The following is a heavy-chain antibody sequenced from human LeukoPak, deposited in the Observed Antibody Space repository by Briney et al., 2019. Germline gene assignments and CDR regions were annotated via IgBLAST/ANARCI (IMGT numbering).Heavy chain of an antibody. D-gene: IGHD3-10*01. CDR3: AKTSAGIRGGYFDY. CDR2: INDRGGNT. CDR1: GLTFSSYA. J-gene: IGHJ4*02. V-gene: IGHV3-23*01. Sequence: PGGSLRLSCAPSGLTFSSYAMSWVRRAPGGGLEWVSLINDRGGNTYYADSVKGRFTISRDNSKNTLFLQMSSLRAEDTAVYYCAKTSAGIRGGYFDYWGQGTLVTVSS.